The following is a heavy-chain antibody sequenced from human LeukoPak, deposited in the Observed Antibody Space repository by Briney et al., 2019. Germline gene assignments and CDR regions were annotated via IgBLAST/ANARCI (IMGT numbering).Heavy chain of an antibody. CDR2: IIPNSGGT. CDR3: ARAGGGVTFYYYYYMDV. Sequence: ASVKVSCKXSGYTFTGYYMHWVRQAPGQGLERMGRIIPNSGGTNYAQKFQGRVTMTRDTSISTAYMELSRLRSDDTAVYYCARAGGGVTFYYYYYMDVWGKGTTVTVSS. D-gene: IGHD1-26*01. V-gene: IGHV1-2*06. J-gene: IGHJ6*03. CDR1: GYTFTGYY.